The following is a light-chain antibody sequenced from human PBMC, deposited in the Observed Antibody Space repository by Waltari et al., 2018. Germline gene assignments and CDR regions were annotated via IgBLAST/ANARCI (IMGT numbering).Light chain of an antibody. CDR1: SSDVGGYNY. Sequence: QSALTQPASVSGSPGQSITISCTGTSSDVGGYNYVPWYQQHPGKAPKLMIYEVSNRPSGVSNRFSGSKSGNTASLTISRLQAEDEADYYCSSYTSSSTLEVFGGGTKLTVL. CDR3: SSYTSSSTLEV. V-gene: IGLV2-14*01. CDR2: EVS. J-gene: IGLJ3*02.